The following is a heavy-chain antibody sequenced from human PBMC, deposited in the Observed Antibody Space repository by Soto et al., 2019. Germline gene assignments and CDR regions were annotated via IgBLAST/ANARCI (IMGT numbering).Heavy chain of an antibody. V-gene: IGHV3-30*18. Sequence: PGGSLRLSCAASGFTFSSYGMHWVRQAPGKGLEWVAVISYDGSSKYYADSVKGRFTISRDNSKNTLYLQMNSLRAEDTAVYYCEKAVGPGDAAGTCGYWGQGTLVTVYS. J-gene: IGHJ4*02. D-gene: IGHD6-13*01. CDR1: GFTFSSYG. CDR3: EKAVGPGDAAGTCGY. CDR2: ISYDGSSK.